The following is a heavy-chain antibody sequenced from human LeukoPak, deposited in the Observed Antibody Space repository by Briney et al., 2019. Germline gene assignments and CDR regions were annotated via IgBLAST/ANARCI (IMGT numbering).Heavy chain of an antibody. J-gene: IGHJ4*02. CDR3: ARAIGKSEGY. CDR2: IWYDGSNK. V-gene: IGHV3-33*01. CDR1: GFTFSSYG. D-gene: IGHD4-23*01. Sequence: QAGGSLRLSCAASGFTFSSYGMHWVRQAPGKGLEWVAVIWYDGSNKYYADSVKGRFTISRDNAKSSLYLQMDSLRAEDTAVYYCARAIGKSEGYWGQGTLVTVSS.